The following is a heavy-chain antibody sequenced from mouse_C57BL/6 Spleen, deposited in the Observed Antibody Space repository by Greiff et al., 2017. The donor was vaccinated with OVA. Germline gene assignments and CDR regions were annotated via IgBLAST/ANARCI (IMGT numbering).Heavy chain of an antibody. D-gene: IGHD1-1*01. J-gene: IGHJ4*01. V-gene: IGHV1-82*01. CDR2: IYPGDGDT. Sequence: QVQLKESGPELVKPGASVKISCKASGYAFSSSWMNWVKKRPGKGLEWIGRIYPGDGDTNYNGKFKGKATLTADKSSSTAYMQLSSLTSEDSAVYFCAREFITTVVAHYAMDYWGQGTSVTVSS. CDR3: AREFITTVVAHYAMDY. CDR1: GYAFSSSW.